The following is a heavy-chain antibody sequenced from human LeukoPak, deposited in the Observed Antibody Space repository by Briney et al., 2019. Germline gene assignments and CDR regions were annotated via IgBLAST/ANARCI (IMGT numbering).Heavy chain of an antibody. CDR3: ARYGSGSYYSGDYYYYYMDV. Sequence: GGSLRLSCAASGFTVSNNFMSWVRQAPGKGPEWVSVIYNNGDRTTYADSVKGRFILSRDNSKNTVNLQMNSLRDEDTAVYYCARYGSGSYYSGDYYYYYMDVWGKGTTVTVSS. CDR2: IYNNGDRT. D-gene: IGHD3-10*01. V-gene: IGHV3-66*01. J-gene: IGHJ6*03. CDR1: GFTVSNNF.